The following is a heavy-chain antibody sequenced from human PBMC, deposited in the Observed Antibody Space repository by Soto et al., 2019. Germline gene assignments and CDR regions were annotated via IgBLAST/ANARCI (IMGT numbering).Heavy chain of an antibody. D-gene: IGHD3-10*01. CDR3: ARYYGSGSYFDY. V-gene: IGHV2-5*02. Sequence: QITLKESGPTLVKPTQTLTLTCTFSGFSLSTSGVGVGWIRQPPGKALEWLALIYWDDDKRYSPSLKSRLTSTKATSKNQVVLTMTNMDPVDTATYYCARYYGSGSYFDYWGQGTLVTVSS. J-gene: IGHJ4*02. CDR1: GFSLSTSGVG. CDR2: IYWDDDK.